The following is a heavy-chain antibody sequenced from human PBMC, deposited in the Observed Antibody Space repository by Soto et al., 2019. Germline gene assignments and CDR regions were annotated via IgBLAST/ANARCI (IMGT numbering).Heavy chain of an antibody. J-gene: IGHJ4*02. D-gene: IGHD6-19*01. CDR3: ARDRDPVAGLIDY. V-gene: IGHV3-30-3*01. CDR2: ISYDGSNN. Sequence: QVQLVESGGGVVQPGRSLRLSCGASRFIFSNYDMQWVRQAPGKGLEWMAVISYDGSNNYYADSVKGRFTISSDNSKNILYLQMNSLRAEDTAVYYCARDRDPVAGLIDYWGQGTLVTVSS. CDR1: RFIFSNYD.